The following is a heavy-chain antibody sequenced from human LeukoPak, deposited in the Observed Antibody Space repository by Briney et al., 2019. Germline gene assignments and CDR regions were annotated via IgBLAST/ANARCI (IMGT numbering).Heavy chain of an antibody. CDR2: IDPSGGGT. V-gene: IGHV1-46*01. Sequence: ASVKVSCKASGYTFSSNYMHWVRQAPGQGLEWMGVIDPSGGGTSYAQKFQGRVTMTRDMSTSTVYMELSSLRSEDTAVYYCARELAAAGTDAFDIWGQGTMVTVSS. CDR3: ARELAAAGTDAFDI. J-gene: IGHJ3*02. CDR1: GYTFSSNY. D-gene: IGHD6-13*01.